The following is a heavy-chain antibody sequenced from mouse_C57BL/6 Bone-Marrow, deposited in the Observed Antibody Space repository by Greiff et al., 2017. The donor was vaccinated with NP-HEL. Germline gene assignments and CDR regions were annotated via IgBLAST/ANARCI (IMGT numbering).Heavy chain of an antibody. D-gene: IGHD1-1*01. CDR1: GFTFSDYY. J-gene: IGHJ4*01. CDR2: ISNGGGST. CDR3: ARRLITTVVATDYYAMDY. V-gene: IGHV5-12*01. Sequence: EVQLVESGGGLVQPGGSLKLSCAASGFTFSDYYMYWVRQTPEKRLEWVAYISNGGGSTYYPDTVKGRFTISRDNAKNTLYLQMSRLKSEDTAMYYCARRLITTVVATDYYAMDYWGQGTSVTVSS.